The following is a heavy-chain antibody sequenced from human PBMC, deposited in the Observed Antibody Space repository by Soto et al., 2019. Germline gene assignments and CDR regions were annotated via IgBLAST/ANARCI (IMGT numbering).Heavy chain of an antibody. CDR2: IYPGDSDT. D-gene: IGHD5-18*01. V-gene: IGHV5-51*01. Sequence: ESLKVSCTCWGYRFRTYLSCCVLQMTGKGLYCVGIIYPGDSDTRYSPSFQGQVTISADTSTKTAYLQWSSLKASDTAIYYCASLPQPLWLPASTPREYSFKYSGNGTPV. CDR1: GYRFRTYL. J-gene: IGHJ4*01. CDR3: ASLPQPLWLPASTPREYSFKY.